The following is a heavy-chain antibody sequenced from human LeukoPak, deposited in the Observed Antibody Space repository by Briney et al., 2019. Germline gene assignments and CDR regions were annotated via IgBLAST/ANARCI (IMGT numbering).Heavy chain of an antibody. CDR2: IIPILGIA. Sequence: SVKVSCKASGGTFSSYTISWVRQAPGQGLEWMGRIIPILGIANYAQKFQGRVTITADKSTSKVYMELSSLRSEDTAVYYCAREGLVIRAAFDIWGQGTMVTVSS. D-gene: IGHD2/OR15-2a*01. CDR1: GGTFSSYT. J-gene: IGHJ3*02. V-gene: IGHV1-69*04. CDR3: AREGLVIRAAFDI.